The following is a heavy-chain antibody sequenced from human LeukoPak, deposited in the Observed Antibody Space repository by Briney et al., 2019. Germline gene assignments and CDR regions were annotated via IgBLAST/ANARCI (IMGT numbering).Heavy chain of an antibody. Sequence: ASVKVSCKASGGTFSSYAISWVRQAPGQGLEWMGIINPSGGSTSYAQKFQGRVTMTRDMSTSTVYMELSSLRSEDTAVYYCARDSYEATLDYWGQGTLVTVSS. D-gene: IGHD1-26*01. V-gene: IGHV1-46*01. CDR1: GGTFSSYA. J-gene: IGHJ4*02. CDR3: ARDSYEATLDY. CDR2: INPSGGST.